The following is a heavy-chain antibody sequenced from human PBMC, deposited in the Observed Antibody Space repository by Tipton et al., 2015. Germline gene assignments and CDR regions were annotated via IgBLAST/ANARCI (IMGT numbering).Heavy chain of an antibody. Sequence: SLRLSCAASGFTVSTNYMTWVRQAPGKGLKWVSHIYSDGTTYYADSVRGRFTVSRDNSKNTLYLQMVSLRAEDTALYYCARNSAYYFAMDVWGQGTTVTVSS. V-gene: IGHV3-53*01. CDR2: IYSDGTT. J-gene: IGHJ6*02. D-gene: IGHD1-26*01. CDR1: GFTVSTNY. CDR3: ARNSAYYFAMDV.